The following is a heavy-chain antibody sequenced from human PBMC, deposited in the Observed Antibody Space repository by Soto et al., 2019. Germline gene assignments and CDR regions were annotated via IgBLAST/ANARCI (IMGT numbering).Heavy chain of an antibody. CDR1: GFTFSSYE. V-gene: IGHV3-48*03. Sequence: PGGSLRLSCAASGFTFSSYEMNWVRQAPGKGLEWVSYISSSGSTIYYADSVKGRFTISRDNAKNSLYLQMNSLRAEDTAVYYCARQGYYDTSRLGSATFDYWGQGTLVTVSS. D-gene: IGHD3-22*01. CDR3: ARQGYYDTSRLGSATFDY. CDR2: ISSSGSTI. J-gene: IGHJ4*02.